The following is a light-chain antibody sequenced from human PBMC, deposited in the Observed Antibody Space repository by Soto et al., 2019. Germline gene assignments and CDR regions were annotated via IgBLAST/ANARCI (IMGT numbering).Light chain of an antibody. CDR1: SSNIGSNY. CDR2: RNN. J-gene: IGLJ1*01. Sequence: QSVLTQPPSASGTPGQRVTISCSGSSSNIGSNYVYWYQQLPGTAPKLLIYRNNQRPSGVPDRFSGSKSGTSASLAISGLRSEDEADYYCCSYAGSSVYVFGTGTKVTVL. CDR3: CSYAGSSVYV. V-gene: IGLV1-47*01.